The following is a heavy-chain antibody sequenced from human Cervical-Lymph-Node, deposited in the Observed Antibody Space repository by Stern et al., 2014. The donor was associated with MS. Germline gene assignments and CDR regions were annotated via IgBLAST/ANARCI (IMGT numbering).Heavy chain of an antibody. D-gene: IGHD2-21*02. CDR1: GYTFSSFD. V-gene: IGHV1-8*01. J-gene: IGHJ6*02. Sequence: VQLVQSGAEVKKPGASVKVSCKASGYTFSSFDINWVRQAPGQGLEWMGWMNPDSGETGYTEKFQGRVTMTRNNSITTAYMELSGLRSEDTAVYYCARGEKRLKMFALSRYSGMDVLGQGTPVTVSS. CDR3: ARGEKRLKMFALSRYSGMDV. CDR2: MNPDSGET.